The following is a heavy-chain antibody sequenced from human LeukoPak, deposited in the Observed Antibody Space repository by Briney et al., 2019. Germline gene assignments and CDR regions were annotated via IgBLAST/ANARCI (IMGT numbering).Heavy chain of an antibody. V-gene: IGHV3-23*01. D-gene: IGHD2-15*01. Sequence: GGSLRLSCAASGFTFSSYEMNWVRQAPGKGLEWVSAISVSGNTYHADSVKGRFTISRDSSKNTLYLQMNSLRAGDAAVYYCAKAPVTTCSGAYCYPFDYWSQGTLVTVSS. CDR2: ISVSGNT. J-gene: IGHJ4*02. CDR1: GFTFSSYE. CDR3: AKAPVTTCSGAYCYPFDY.